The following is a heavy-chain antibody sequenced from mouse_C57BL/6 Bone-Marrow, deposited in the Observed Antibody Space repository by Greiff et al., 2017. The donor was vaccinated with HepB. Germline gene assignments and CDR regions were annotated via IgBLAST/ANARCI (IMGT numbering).Heavy chain of an antibody. V-gene: IGHV1-69*01. Sequence: QVQLKQPGAELVMPGASVKLSCKASGYTFTSYWMHWVKQRPGQGLEWIGEIDPSDSYTNYNQKFKGKSTLTVDKSSSTAYMQLSSLTSEDSAVYYCAMDRDYWGQGTTLTVSS. CDR2: IDPSDSYT. CDR1: GYTFTSYW. J-gene: IGHJ2*01. CDR3: AMDRDY.